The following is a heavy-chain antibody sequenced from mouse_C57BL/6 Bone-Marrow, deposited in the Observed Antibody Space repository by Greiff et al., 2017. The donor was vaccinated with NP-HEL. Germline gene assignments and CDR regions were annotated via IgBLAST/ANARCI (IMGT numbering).Heavy chain of an antibody. Sequence: EVKLVESGPGLVKPSQSLSLTCSVTGYSITSGYYWNWIRQFPGNKLEWMGYISYDGSNKYNPYLKNRISITRDTSKNQFFLKLNSVTTEDTATYYCAGEGYDYEGGDCWGQGASVTVSS. J-gene: IGHJ4*01. CDR3: AGEGYDYEGGDC. V-gene: IGHV3-6*01. CDR1: GYSITSGYY. D-gene: IGHD2-4*01. CDR2: ISYDGSN.